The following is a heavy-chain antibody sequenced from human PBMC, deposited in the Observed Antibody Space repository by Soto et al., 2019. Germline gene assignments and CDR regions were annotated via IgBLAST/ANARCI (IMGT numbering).Heavy chain of an antibody. CDR2: ISGSGGST. J-gene: IGHJ3*02. V-gene: IGHV3-23*01. Sequence: PGGSLRLSCAASGFTFSSYAMSWVRQAPGKGLEWVSAISGSGGSTYYADSVKGRFTISRDNSKNTLYLQMNSLRAEDTAVYCCAKDSVYDFWSGPDAFDIWGQGTMVTVSS. CDR3: AKDSVYDFWSGPDAFDI. CDR1: GFTFSSYA. D-gene: IGHD3-3*01.